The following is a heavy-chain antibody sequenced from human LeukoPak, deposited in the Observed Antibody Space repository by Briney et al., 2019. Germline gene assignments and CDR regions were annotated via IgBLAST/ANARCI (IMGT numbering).Heavy chain of an antibody. Sequence: GGSLRLSCAASGLTFSSYSMNWVRQAPGKGLEWVSYISSSSSTIYYADSVKGRFTISRDNAKNSLYLQMNSLRDEDTAVYYCARDRGYSYYGSGSPRYYYYGMDVWGQGTTVT. J-gene: IGHJ6*02. CDR3: ARDRGYSYYGSGSPRYYYYGMDV. CDR1: GLTFSSYS. V-gene: IGHV3-48*02. D-gene: IGHD3-10*01. CDR2: ISSSSSTI.